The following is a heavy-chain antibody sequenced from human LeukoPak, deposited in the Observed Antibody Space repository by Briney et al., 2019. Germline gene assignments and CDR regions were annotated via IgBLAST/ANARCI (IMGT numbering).Heavy chain of an antibody. CDR1: GFTFSTYW. J-gene: IGHJ3*02. CDR3: ARGGSPPEALGDTFDI. V-gene: IGHV3-74*01. D-gene: IGHD1-26*01. CDR2: VGRDGSTT. Sequence: GGSLRLSCAASGFTFSTYWMHWVRQAPGKGLVWVSRVGRDGSTTGYADSVKGRFTISRDNAKNTLYLQMNSLRAEDTAVYYCARGGSPPEALGDTFDIWGQGTMVTVSS.